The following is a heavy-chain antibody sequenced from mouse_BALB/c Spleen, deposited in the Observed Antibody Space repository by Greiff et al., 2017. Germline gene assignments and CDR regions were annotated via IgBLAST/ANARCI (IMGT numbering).Heavy chain of an antibody. J-gene: IGHJ2*01. CDR1: GYTFTDYN. D-gene: IGHD1-1*01. V-gene: IGHV1S29*02. CDR3: ARITTVVATDYFDY. CDR2: IYPYNGGT. Sequence: VQLQQSGPELVKPGASVKISCKASGYTFTDYNMHWVKQSHGKSLEWIGYIYPYNGGTGYNQKFKSKATLTVDNSSSTAYMELRSLTSEDSAVYYCARITTVVATDYFDYWGQGTTLTVSS.